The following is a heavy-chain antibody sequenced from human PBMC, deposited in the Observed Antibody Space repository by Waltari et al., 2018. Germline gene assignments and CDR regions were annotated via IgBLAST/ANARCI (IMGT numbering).Heavy chain of an antibody. CDR2: IYSGGST. Sequence: EVQLVESGGGLIQPGGSLRLSCAASGFTVSSNYMSWVRQAPGKGLEWVSVIYSGGSTYYADSVKGRFTISRDNSKNTLYLQMNSLRSEDTAVYYCATAMIPFYFDYWGQGTLVTVSS. J-gene: IGHJ4*02. V-gene: IGHV3-53*01. CDR3: ATAMIPFYFDY. D-gene: IGHD3-22*01. CDR1: GFTVSSNY.